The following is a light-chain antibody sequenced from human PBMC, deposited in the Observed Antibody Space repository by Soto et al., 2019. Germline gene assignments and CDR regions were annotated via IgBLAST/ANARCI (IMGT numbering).Light chain of an antibody. Sequence: EIVFTQSPRTLSLSPGERAPLSWRASQSVSSNLAWYQQKPGQAPRLLIYGASTRATGIPARFSGSGSGTEFTLTISSLQSEDFAVYYCQQYNNWPHTFGQGTKVDIK. CDR1: QSVSSN. V-gene: IGKV3-15*01. J-gene: IGKJ1*01. CDR3: QQYNNWPHT. CDR2: GAS.